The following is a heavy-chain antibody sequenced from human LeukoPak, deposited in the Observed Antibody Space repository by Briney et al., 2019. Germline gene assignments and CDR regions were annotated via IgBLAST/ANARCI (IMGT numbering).Heavy chain of an antibody. CDR1: GSTFSDYY. D-gene: IGHD6-19*01. V-gene: IGHV3-11*05. CDR2: ISSSSSYT. Sequence: GGSLRLSCAASGSTFSDYYMSWIRQAPGKGLEWVSYISSSSSYTNYADSVKGRFTISRDNAKNSLYLQMNSLRAEDTAVYYCARASGWYSYWGQGTLVTVSS. CDR3: ARASGWYSY. J-gene: IGHJ4*02.